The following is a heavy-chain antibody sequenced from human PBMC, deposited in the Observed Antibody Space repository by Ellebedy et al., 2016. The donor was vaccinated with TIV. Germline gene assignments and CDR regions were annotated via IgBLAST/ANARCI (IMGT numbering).Heavy chain of an antibody. J-gene: IGHJ6*02. CDR2: INPSGGST. V-gene: IGHV1-46*01. CDR1: GYPFTDYY. CDR3: ARVLVATSNYGMDV. D-gene: IGHD5-12*01. Sequence: ASVKVSCKASGYPFTDYYMYWVRQAPGQGLEWTGTINPSGGSTSYAQKFQGRVTMTRDTSTSTVYMELSSLRSEDTAVYYCARVLVATSNYGMDVWGQGTTVTVSS.